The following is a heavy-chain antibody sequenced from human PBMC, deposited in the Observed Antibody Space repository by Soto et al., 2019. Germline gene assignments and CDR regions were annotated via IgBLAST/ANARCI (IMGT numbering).Heavy chain of an antibody. J-gene: IGHJ6*02. CDR2: IIPILGIA. CDR1: GGTFSSYT. D-gene: IGHD5-12*01. CDR3: ARDYYRFNSGYGFSMDV. V-gene: IGHV1-69*04. Sequence: ASVKVSCKASGGTFSSYTISWVRQAPGQGLEWMGRIIPILGIANYAQKFQGRVTITADNSKNTLYLQMNSLRAEDTAVYYCARDYYRFNSGYGFSMDVWGQGTTVTVSS.